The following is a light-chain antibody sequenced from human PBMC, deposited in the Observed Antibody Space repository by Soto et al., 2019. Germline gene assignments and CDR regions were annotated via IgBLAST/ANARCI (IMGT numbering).Light chain of an antibody. CDR2: DTS. J-gene: IGKJ4*01. CDR3: QQRYNWLT. CDR1: QGVTKY. Sequence: EIVLTQSPATLSLSPGERATVSCRASQGVTKYLAWYQQKPGQAPRLLIYDTSNRATGIPAGFSGSGSGTDFTLTISSLESEDSGIYYCQQRYNWLTFGGGTKVEIK. V-gene: IGKV3D-11*01.